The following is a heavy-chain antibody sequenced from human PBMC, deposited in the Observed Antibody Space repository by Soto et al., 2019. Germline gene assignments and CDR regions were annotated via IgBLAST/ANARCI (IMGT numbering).Heavy chain of an antibody. V-gene: IGHV2-5*02. D-gene: IGHD2-2*01. J-gene: IGHJ3*01. CDR3: AHAFGGTSWPNDAFDV. Sequence: QITLKESGPTLVKHTQTLTLTCIFSGFSFSADGVGVGWIRQPPGKALEWLALIYWDDDTRYSPSLKSRLTITKDTSKNQVVLTMPNMDPVDTGTYYCAHAFGGTSWPNDAFDVWGQGTVVTVSS. CDR1: GFSFSADGVG. CDR2: IYWDDDT.